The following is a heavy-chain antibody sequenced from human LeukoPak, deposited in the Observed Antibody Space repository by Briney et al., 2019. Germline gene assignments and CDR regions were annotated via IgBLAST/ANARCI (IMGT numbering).Heavy chain of an antibody. CDR2: IYYSGST. J-gene: IGHJ4*02. CDR1: GGSLSSNY. V-gene: IGHV4-59*01. D-gene: IGHD5-18*01. CDR3: ARAGYSYGSIVFDY. Sequence: SETLSLTCTVSGGSLSSNYWSWIRQPPGRGLEWIGYIYYSGSTNYNPSLKSRVTISADTSKNQFSLKVSSVTAADTGVYYCARAGYSYGSIVFDYWGQGTLVTVSS.